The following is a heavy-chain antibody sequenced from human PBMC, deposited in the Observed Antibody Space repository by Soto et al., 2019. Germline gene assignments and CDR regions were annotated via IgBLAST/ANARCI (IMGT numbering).Heavy chain of an antibody. J-gene: IGHJ4*02. V-gene: IGHV1-3*01. Sequence: WVRQAPGQRLEWMGWINAGNGNTKYSQKFQGRVTITRDTSASTAYVELSSLRSEDTAVYYCARDGSGCDYWGQGTLVTVSS. CDR2: INAGNGNT. CDR3: ARDGSGCDY. D-gene: IGHD3-10*01.